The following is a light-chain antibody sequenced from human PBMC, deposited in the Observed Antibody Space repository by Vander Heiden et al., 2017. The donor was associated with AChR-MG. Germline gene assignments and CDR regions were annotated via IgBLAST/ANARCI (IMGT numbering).Light chain of an antibody. CDR1: SRDVGGYNY. CDR3: SSYTSSSTLGVV. CDR2: EVS. V-gene: IGLV2-14*01. J-gene: IGLJ2*01. Sequence: QSALTQPASVSGSPGQSITISGTGTSRDVGGYNYVSWYQHHPAKAPNLMIYEVSNRPSGVSNRFSASKPGNTASLTISGLQAEDEADYYCSSYTSSSTLGVVFGGGTKLTVL.